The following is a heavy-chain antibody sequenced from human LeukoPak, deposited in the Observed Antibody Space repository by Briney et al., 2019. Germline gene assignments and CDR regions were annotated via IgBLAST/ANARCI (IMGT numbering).Heavy chain of an antibody. V-gene: IGHV3-53*01. CDR2: IYSGGST. CDR3: ASDGGSGSPHLSYYYYGMDI. D-gene: IGHD3-10*01. Sequence: TGGSLRLSCAASGFTVSSSYMSWVRQAPGKGLEWVSVIYSGGSTYYADSVKGRFTISRDTSENTLYLQMNTLRVEDTAVYYCASDGGSGSPHLSYYYYGMDIWGQGTTVTVSS. CDR1: GFTVSSSY. J-gene: IGHJ6*02.